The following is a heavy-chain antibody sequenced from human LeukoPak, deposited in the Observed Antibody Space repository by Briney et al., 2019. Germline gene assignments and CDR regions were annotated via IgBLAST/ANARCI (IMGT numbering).Heavy chain of an antibody. CDR2: INSDGSST. V-gene: IGHV3-74*01. D-gene: IGHD6-13*01. CDR1: GFTFSSYW. CDR3: ARIIGVTGTDWFDP. J-gene: IGHJ5*02. Sequence: GGSLRLSCAASGFTFSSYWMHWVRQAPGKGLVWVSRINSDGSSTSYADSVKGRFTISRDNAKNSLYLQMKSLRADDTAVYYCARIIGVTGTDWFDPWGQGTLVTVSS.